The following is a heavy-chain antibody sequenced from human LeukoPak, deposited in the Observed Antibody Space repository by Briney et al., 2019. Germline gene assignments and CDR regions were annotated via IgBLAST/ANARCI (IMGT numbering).Heavy chain of an antibody. Sequence: GRSLRLSCAASGFSFADATMHWVRQVPGKGLEWVSGIDWNSGTMGYADSVKGRFTVSRDNAKNSLYLQMNSLKTEDAALYYCAKDPYMDVWGKGTTVTVSS. CDR2: IDWNSGTM. CDR3: AKDPYMDV. J-gene: IGHJ6*03. V-gene: IGHV3-9*01. CDR1: GFSFADAT.